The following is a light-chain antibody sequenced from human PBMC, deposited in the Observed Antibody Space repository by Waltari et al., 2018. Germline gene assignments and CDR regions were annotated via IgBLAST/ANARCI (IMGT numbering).Light chain of an antibody. J-gene: IGLJ2*01. Sequence: QSVLTQPPSASGTPGQRVTISCSGSSSNIGSNYVYWYQQLPGTAPKLLIYRNNQRPSGVPDRFSGSNAGTSASLAISGLRSEDEAEYYCAAWDDSLSGVVFGGGTKLTVL. CDR2: RNN. CDR3: AAWDDSLSGVV. V-gene: IGLV1-47*01. CDR1: SSNIGSNY.